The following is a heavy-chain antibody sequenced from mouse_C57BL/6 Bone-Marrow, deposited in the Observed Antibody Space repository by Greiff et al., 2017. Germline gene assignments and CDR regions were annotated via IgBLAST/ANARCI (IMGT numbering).Heavy chain of an antibody. J-gene: IGHJ1*03. V-gene: IGHV5-9-1*02. CDR3: TREHYYYSSSSYWYFDV. CDR2: ISSGGDYI. D-gene: IGHD1-1*01. Sequence: EVKLMESGEGLVKPGGSLKLSCAASGFTFSSYAMSWVRQTPEKRLEWVAYISSGGDYIYYADTVKGRFTISRDNARNTLYLQMSSLKSEDTAMYYCTREHYYYSSSSYWYFDVWGTGTTVTVSS. CDR1: GFTFSSYA.